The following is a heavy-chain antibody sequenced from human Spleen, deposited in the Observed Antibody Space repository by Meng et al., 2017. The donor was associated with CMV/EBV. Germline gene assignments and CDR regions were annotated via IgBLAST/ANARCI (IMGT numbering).Heavy chain of an antibody. J-gene: IGHJ4*02. V-gene: IGHV3-9*01. CDR2: ISWNSGSI. CDR1: GFTFDDYA. Sequence: GGSLRLSCAASGFTFDDYAMHWVRQAPGKGLEWVSGISWNSGSIGYADSVKGRFTISRDNAKNSLYLQMNSLRAEDTALYYCAKGGNSSSWYDPQFDYWGQGTLVTVSS. D-gene: IGHD6-13*01. CDR3: AKGGNSSSWYDPQFDY.